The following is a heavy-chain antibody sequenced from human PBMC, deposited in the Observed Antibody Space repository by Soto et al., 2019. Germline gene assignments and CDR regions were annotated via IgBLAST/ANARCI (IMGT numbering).Heavy chain of an antibody. J-gene: IGHJ6*02. D-gene: IGHD2-2*01. Sequence: GGSLRLSCVASGFSFRTHTLVWVRQAPGKGLEWVSYISTGGTYLEYAHSVKGRFTISRDDAADSVFLQMNSLKGDDTAVYYCVKGGEDITSPYGMDVWGQGTTVTVSS. CDR3: VKGGEDITSPYGMDV. CDR1: GFSFRTHT. V-gene: IGHV3-21*06. CDR2: ISTGGTYL.